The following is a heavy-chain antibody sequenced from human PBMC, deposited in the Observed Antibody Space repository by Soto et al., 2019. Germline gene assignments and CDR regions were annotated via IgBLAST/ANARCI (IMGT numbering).Heavy chain of an antibody. V-gene: IGHV3-7*03. CDR1: GFMFSTYW. D-gene: IGHD6-13*01. Sequence: EVQLVESGGCLVQPGGSLRLSCATSGFMFSTYWMTWVRQAPGKGLEWVANIKQDGSEKYYVDSVKGRFSVSRDNAENSLHLQISSLRVDDTAVYYCAKNGLPYGSSWLDHWGQGTLVTVSS. CDR3: AKNGLPYGSSWLDH. CDR2: IKQDGSEK. J-gene: IGHJ1*01.